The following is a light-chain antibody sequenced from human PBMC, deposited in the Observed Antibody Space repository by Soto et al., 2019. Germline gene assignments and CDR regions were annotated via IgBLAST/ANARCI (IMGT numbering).Light chain of an antibody. Sequence: DIQMTQFPSTLSASVGDRVTITCRASQSISSWLAWYQQKPGKAPKVLIYDASTLESGVPSRFSGGRSGTDFTLTITCLQPDDFATYYCQEYTTYSRTFGQGTKVEVK. CDR3: QEYTTYSRT. V-gene: IGKV1-5*01. J-gene: IGKJ1*01. CDR1: QSISSW. CDR2: DAS.